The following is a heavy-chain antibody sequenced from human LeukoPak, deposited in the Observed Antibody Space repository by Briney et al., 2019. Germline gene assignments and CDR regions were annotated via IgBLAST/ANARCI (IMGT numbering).Heavy chain of an antibody. V-gene: IGHV4-59*01. Sequence: SETLSLTCTVSGGSIDSYYWSWIRQPPGKGLERIAYIYYTGSTEYHPSLKSRVIISLDTFKNQFFLKLTSVTAADTAVYYCARVYQSAEYYFDYWGQGNLVSVSS. CDR3: ARVYQSAEYYFDY. J-gene: IGHJ4*02. D-gene: IGHD2-2*01. CDR2: IYYTGST. CDR1: GGSIDSYY.